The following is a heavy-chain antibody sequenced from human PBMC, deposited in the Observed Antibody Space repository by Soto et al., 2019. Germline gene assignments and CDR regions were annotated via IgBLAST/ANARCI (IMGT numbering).Heavy chain of an antibody. CDR2: IYYSGDT. Sequence: SETLSLTCSVSGGSISSSSYYWGWIRQPPGKGLEWIGSIYYSGDTYYNPSLKSRVTIFVDTPKRQFSLKLASVTAAETAVYYCSRHSRWFGYVGWFDPWGQGTLHTVSS. CDR1: GGSISSSSYY. J-gene: IGHJ5*02. D-gene: IGHD3-10*01. CDR3: SRHSRWFGYVGWFDP. V-gene: IGHV4-39*01.